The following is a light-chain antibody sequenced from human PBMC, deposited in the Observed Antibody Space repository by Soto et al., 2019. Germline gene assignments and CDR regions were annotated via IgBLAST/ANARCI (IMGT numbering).Light chain of an antibody. CDR1: QSVSSN. J-gene: IGKJ5*01. Sequence: EIVMTQSPVTLSVSPEERVTLSCRASQSVSSNLAWYQQKPGQTPRLLFYGASTRASGIPAKFSDSASATEFTLPISMLQSEDFAVYYCQQYDNWPSFGQGTRLEI. V-gene: IGKV3-15*01. CDR3: QQYDNWPS. CDR2: GAS.